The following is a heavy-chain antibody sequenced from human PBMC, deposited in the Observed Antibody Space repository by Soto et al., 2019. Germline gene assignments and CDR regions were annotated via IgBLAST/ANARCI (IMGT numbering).Heavy chain of an antibody. CDR2: VYPTGST. J-gene: IGHJ4*02. D-gene: IGHD2-21*01. V-gene: IGHV4-39*01. Sequence: SETLSLTCTVSGGSISGSDCFWGWIRQPPGQGLEWIANVYPTGSTYYNPSLRSRVTISLDTSKNQFSLRLSSVAATDTAVYFCAVIPSLPRDRTDFWGQGTLVTVSS. CDR1: GGSISGSDCF. CDR3: AVIPSLPRDRTDF.